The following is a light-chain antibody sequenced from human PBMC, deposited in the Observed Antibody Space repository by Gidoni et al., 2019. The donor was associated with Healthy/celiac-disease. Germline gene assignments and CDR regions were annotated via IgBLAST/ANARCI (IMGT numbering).Light chain of an antibody. CDR2: EVS. CDR3: SSYAGSNILV. V-gene: IGLV2-8*01. J-gene: IGLJ2*01. Sequence: QSALTQPPSESGSPGQSVTISCTGTSSDVGGYNYVSWYQQHPGKAPKLMIYEVSKRPSGVPDRFSGSKSGNTASLTVSGLQAEDEADYYCSSYAGSNILVFGGGTKLTVL. CDR1: SSDVGGYNY.